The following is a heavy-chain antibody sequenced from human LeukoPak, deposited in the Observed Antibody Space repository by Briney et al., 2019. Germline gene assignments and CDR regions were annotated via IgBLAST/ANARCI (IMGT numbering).Heavy chain of an antibody. CDR3: ARGVDTAMVTDY. V-gene: IGHV4-59*01. Sequence: TSETLSLTCTVSGGSISSYYWSWIRQPPGKGLEWIGYIYYSGSTNYNPSLKSRVTISVDTSKNQFSLKLSSVTAADTAVYYCARGVDTAMVTDYWGQGTLVTVSS. CDR1: GGSISSYY. CDR2: IYYSGST. J-gene: IGHJ4*02. D-gene: IGHD5-18*01.